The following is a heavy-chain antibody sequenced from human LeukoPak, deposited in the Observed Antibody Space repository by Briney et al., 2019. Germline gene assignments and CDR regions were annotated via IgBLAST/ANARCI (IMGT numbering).Heavy chain of an antibody. D-gene: IGHD3-22*01. CDR2: IYYSGRT. V-gene: IGHV4-39*07. Sequence: SETLSLTCTVSGGSISSASYYWGWIRQPPGKGLEWIGSIYYSGRTYYNPSLKSRVTISVDTSKNKLSLRLSSVTAADTAVYYCAKATPYYYDSCGYSACDTFDIWGQGTMATVSS. J-gene: IGHJ3*02. CDR3: AKATPYYYDSCGYSACDTFDI. CDR1: GGSISSASYY.